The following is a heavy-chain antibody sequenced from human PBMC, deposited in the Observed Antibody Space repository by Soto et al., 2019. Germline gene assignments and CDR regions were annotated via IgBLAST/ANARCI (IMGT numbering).Heavy chain of an antibody. J-gene: IGHJ4*02. V-gene: IGHV2-5*02. CDR2: IYWDDDK. D-gene: IGHD1-26*01. Sequence: QITLRESGPTRVRPTQTLSLTCTFSGFSLLTSGVGVGWLRQPLGKPLEWLALIYWDDDKRYSPSLKSRLTITKDTSENQVVLTMTNMDPVDTATYYCAYRALYSGSYWDGGYFDYWGQGTLITVSS. CDR1: GFSLLTSGVG. CDR3: AYRALYSGSYWDGGYFDY.